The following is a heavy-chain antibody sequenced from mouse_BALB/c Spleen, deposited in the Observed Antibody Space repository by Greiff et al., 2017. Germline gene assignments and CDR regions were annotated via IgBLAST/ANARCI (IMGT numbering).Heavy chain of an antibody. J-gene: IGHJ4*01. D-gene: IGHD2-4*01. V-gene: IGHV1-39*01. CDR3: ARGSMITRDYAMDY. CDR2: INPYYGST. CDR1: GYSFTDYI. Sequence: EVQLQQSGPELVKPGASVKISCKASGYSFTDYIMLWVKQSHGKSLEWIGNINPYYGSTSYNLKFKGKATLTVDKSSSTAYMQLNSLTSEDSAVYYCARGSMITRDYAMDYWGQGTSVTVSS.